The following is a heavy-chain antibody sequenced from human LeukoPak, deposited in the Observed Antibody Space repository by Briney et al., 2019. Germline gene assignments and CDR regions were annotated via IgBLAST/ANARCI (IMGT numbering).Heavy chain of an antibody. CDR3: ARDHNYAFDN. CDR2: IGIDSGNT. Sequence: GGSLRLSCTASGFPFIEYSMNWVRQAPGKGLEWISYIGIDSGNTRYADSVRGRFTISADKAKNSLYLQMNSLRVEDTAVYYCARDHNYAFDNWGQGTLVSVAS. D-gene: IGHD1-1*01. V-gene: IGHV3-48*01. CDR1: GFPFIEYS. J-gene: IGHJ4*02.